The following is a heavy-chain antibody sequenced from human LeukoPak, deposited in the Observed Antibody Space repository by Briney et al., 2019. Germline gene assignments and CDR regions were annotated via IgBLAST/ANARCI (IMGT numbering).Heavy chain of an antibody. CDR3: ATLSVLGYCTNGVCSPPWDY. J-gene: IGHJ4*02. CDR2: FDPEDGET. CDR1: GYTFTELS. D-gene: IGHD2-8*01. V-gene: IGHV1-24*01. Sequence: GASVKVSCKVSGYTFTELSMHWVRQAPGKGLEWMGGFDPEDGETIYAQKFQGRVTMTEDTSTDTAYMELSSLRSEDTAVYYCATLSVLGYCTNGVCSPPWDYWGQGTLVTVSS.